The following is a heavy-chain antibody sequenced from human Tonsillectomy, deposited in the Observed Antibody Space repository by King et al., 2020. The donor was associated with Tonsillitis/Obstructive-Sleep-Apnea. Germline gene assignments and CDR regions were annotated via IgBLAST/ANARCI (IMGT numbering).Heavy chain of an antibody. CDR1: GGSMSTFY. Sequence: VQLQESGPSLVKPSENLSLKCTVSGGSMSTFYWSWIRQSPGKGLEWIGYTYYSGSSNYNPSLKSRLTISDDMSKNEFSLTLTSVTAADTAVYYCARGRTYGGLLDFWGQGALVTVSS. D-gene: IGHD4-23*01. CDR2: TYYSGSS. CDR3: ARGRTYGGLLDF. V-gene: IGHV4-59*01. J-gene: IGHJ4*02.